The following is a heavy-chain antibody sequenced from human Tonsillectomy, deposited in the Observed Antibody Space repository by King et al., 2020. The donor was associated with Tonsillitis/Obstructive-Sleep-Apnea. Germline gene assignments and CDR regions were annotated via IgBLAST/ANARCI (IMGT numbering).Heavy chain of an antibody. CDR2: ISFDGSNK. Sequence: VQLVQSGGGVVQPGRSLRLSCAASGFTFSSYGMHWVRQAPGKGLELVAFISFDGSNKYCADSVKGRFTISRDNSKNTLYLQMNSLRAEDTAVYYCAKGWSSYYDGDGYYPTKYYFDYWGQGTLVTVSS. D-gene: IGHD3-22*01. CDR1: GFTFSSYG. J-gene: IGHJ4*02. CDR3: AKGWSSYYDGDGYYPTKYYFDY. V-gene: IGHV3-30*18.